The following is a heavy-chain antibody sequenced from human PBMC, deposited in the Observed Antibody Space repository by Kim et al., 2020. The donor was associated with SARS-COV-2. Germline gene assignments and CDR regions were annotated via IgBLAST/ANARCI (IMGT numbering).Heavy chain of an antibody. Sequence: GGSLRLSCAASGFTFSSYWMSWVRQAPGKGLEWVANIKQDGSEKYYVDSVKGRFTISRDNAKNSLYLQMNSLRAEDTAVYYCASEGDYYGSGSPSEGFDYWGQGTLVTVSS. J-gene: IGHJ4*02. V-gene: IGHV3-7*01. CDR3: ASEGDYYGSGSPSEGFDY. CDR1: GFTFSSYW. CDR2: IKQDGSEK. D-gene: IGHD3-10*01.